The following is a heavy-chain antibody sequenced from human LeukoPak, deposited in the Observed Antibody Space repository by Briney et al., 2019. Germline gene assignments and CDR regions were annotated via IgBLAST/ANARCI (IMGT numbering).Heavy chain of an antibody. CDR2: ISSSSSTI. D-gene: IGHD1-26*01. CDR3: ARSEGWGGTYSAY. CDR1: GFIFSSYS. J-gene: IGHJ4*02. Sequence: GGSLRLSCAASGFIFSSYSMNWVRQAPGKGLEWVSYISSSSSTIYYADSVKGRFTMSRDNAKNSLYLQMNSLRAEDTAVYYCARSEGWGGTYSAYWGQGTLVTVSS. V-gene: IGHV3-48*01.